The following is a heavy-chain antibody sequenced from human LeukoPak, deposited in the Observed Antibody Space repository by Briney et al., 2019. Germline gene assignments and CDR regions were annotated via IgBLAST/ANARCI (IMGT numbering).Heavy chain of an antibody. CDR3: AKDLEGIMITFGGVDY. Sequence: GGSLRLSCVASGFTFDDYAMHWVRQAPGKGLEWVSLISGDGGSTYYADSVKGRFTISRDNSKNSLYLQMNSLRTEDTALYYCAKDLEGIMITFGGVDYWGQGTLVTVSS. J-gene: IGHJ4*02. CDR1: GFTFDDYA. V-gene: IGHV3-43*02. D-gene: IGHD3-16*01. CDR2: ISGDGGST.